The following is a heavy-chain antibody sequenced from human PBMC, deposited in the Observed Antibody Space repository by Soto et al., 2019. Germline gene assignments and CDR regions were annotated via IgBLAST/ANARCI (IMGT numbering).Heavy chain of an antibody. J-gene: IGHJ4*02. CDR1: AGSISSGGSY. CDR2: IYYSGST. Sequence: SETLSLTCTVSAGSISSGGSYWSWLRQHPGKGLEWIGYIYYSGSTNYNPSLKSRVTISVDTSKNQFSLKLSSVTAADTAVYYCARGSDSSGYYFVYWGQGTLVTVSS. CDR3: ARGSDSSGYYFVY. V-gene: IGHV4-61*08. D-gene: IGHD3-22*01.